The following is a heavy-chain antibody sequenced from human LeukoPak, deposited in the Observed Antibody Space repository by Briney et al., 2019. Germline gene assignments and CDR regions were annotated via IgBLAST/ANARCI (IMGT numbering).Heavy chain of an antibody. V-gene: IGHV3-23*01. J-gene: IGHJ5*02. CDR3: AKAGPGFYSSSAET. D-gene: IGHD6-6*01. CDR2: ISGSGGST. CDR1: GFTFSSYA. Sequence: GGSLRLSCAASGFTFSSYAISWVRQAPGKGLEWVSAISGSGGSTYYADSVKGRFTISRDNSKNTLYLQMNSLRAEDTAVYYCAKAGPGFYSSSAETWGQGTLVTVSS.